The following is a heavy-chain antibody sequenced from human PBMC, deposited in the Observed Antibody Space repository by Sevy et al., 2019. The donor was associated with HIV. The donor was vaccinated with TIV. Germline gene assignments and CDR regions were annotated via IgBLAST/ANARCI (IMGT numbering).Heavy chain of an antibody. CDR3: TRGLYGRGWFYFDY. Sequence: GGSLRLSCTASGFTFSDYAMSWVRQAPGKGLEWVGFIKTKTYGGTTEYAAIVKGRFIISRDDSKNIAYLQMNSLKTEVTAVYYCTRGLYGRGWFYFDYWGQGTLVTVSS. CDR2: IKTKTYGGTT. V-gene: IGHV3-49*04. D-gene: IGHD6-19*01. CDR1: GFTFSDYA. J-gene: IGHJ4*02.